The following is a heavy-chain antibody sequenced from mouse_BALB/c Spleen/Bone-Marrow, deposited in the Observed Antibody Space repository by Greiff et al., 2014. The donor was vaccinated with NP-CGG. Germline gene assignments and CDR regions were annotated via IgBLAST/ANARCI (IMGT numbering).Heavy chain of an antibody. D-gene: IGHD1-2*01. J-gene: IGHJ3*01. V-gene: IGHV4-1*02. CDR2: INPDSSTI. CDR1: GFDFSRYW. Sequence: DVMLVESGGGLVQPGGSLKLSCAASGFDFSRYWMSWVRQAPGKGLEWIGGINPDSSTINYTPSLKDKFIISRDNAKNTLYLQMSKVRSEDTALYYCARQDYYGYGAYWGQGTLVTVSA. CDR3: ARQDYYGYGAY.